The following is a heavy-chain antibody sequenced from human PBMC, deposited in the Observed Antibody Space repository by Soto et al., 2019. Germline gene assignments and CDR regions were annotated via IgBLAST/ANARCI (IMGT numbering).Heavy chain of an antibody. J-gene: IGHJ4*02. CDR3: ARANVNRWSWSLDY. Sequence: EVQLVESGGGLVQPGGSLRLSCAASGFTVSNNYMSWVRQAPGKGLEWVSVIYSGGSTYYADSVKGRFTISRDNSKITLYLQMNSLRAEDTAVYHCARANVNRWSWSLDYWGQGTLVTVSS. D-gene: IGHD2-15*01. CDR1: GFTVSNNY. V-gene: IGHV3-66*01. CDR2: IYSGGST.